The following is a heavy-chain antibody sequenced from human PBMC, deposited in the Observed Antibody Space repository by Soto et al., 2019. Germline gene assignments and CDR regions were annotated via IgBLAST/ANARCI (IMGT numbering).Heavy chain of an antibody. Sequence: SGGALRLSCVASVFSFRNYNMNWVRQAPGKGLEWVSYITDSSDTVHYADSVRGRFTISRDNAESSLYLQMNSLRDEDTAVYFCARDFGHGYYLDYWGRGTLVTV. CDR2: ITDSSDTV. CDR1: VFSFRNYN. D-gene: IGHD3-3*01. J-gene: IGHJ4*02. CDR3: ARDFGHGYYLDY. V-gene: IGHV3-48*02.